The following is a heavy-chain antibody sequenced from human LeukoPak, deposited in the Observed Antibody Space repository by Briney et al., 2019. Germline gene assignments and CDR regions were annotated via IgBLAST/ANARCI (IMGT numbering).Heavy chain of an antibody. CDR3: AKDSPMGSSWYWFDP. J-gene: IGHJ5*02. D-gene: IGHD6-13*01. CDR1: GFTFSSYA. Sequence: GGSLRLSCAASGFTFSSYAMSWVRQAPGKGLEWVSAISGSGGSTYYADSVRGRFTISRDNSKNTLYLQMNSLRAEDTAVYYCAKDSPMGSSWYWFDPWGQGTLVTVSS. CDR2: ISGSGGST. V-gene: IGHV3-23*01.